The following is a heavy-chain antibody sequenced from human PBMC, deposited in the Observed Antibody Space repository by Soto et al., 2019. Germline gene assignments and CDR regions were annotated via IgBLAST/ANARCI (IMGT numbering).Heavy chain of an antibody. CDR3: ARDEHSSGRICFDP. CDR1: GYTFTSYG. J-gene: IGHJ5*02. CDR2: ISAYNGNT. V-gene: IGHV1-18*01. Sequence: GASVKVSCKASGYTFTSYGIRWVRQAPGQGLEWMGWISAYNGNTNYAQKLQGRVTMTTDTSTSTAYMELRSLRSDDTAVYYRARDEHSSGRICFDPWGQGTLVTVSS. D-gene: IGHD6-19*01.